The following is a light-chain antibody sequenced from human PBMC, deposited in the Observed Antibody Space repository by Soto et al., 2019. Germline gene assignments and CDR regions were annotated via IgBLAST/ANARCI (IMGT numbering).Light chain of an antibody. Sequence: DIQMTHSPSTLSASVVDRVTITCRADQSITRWLAWFQQKPGKAPSLLIYDATNLQPGVPSRFSGSGSGTDFTLTISSLQPEDFATYYCQQSYSTPWTVGQGTKLDI. J-gene: IGKJ1*01. V-gene: IGKV1-39*01. CDR1: QSITRW. CDR2: DAT. CDR3: QQSYSTPWT.